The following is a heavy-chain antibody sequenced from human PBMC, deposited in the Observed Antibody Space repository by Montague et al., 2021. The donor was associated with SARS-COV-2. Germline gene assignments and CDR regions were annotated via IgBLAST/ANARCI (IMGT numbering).Heavy chain of an antibody. CDR3: VRDTGSAQAGFDA. CDR1: GDSVWSNTAA. V-gene: IGHV6-1*01. CDR2: TNYRSKWTS. J-gene: IGHJ4*02. D-gene: IGHD4-17*01. Sequence: SAISGDSVWSNTAAWNWIRQSSSGGLEWLGRTNYRSKWTSDYATSVEGRISIDPDTSKNQFFLHLRSVTPEDTGVYYCVRDTGSAQAGFDAWGQGTLVTVSS.